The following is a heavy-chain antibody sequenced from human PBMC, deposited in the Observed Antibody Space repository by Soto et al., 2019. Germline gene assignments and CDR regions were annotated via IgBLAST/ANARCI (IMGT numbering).Heavy chain of an antibody. V-gene: IGHV5-51*01. D-gene: IGHD4-17*01. CDR2: SHPADSDT. CDR3: ARQVTGDPDYYMDV. CDR1: GYSFTNYW. Sequence: PGESLKISCEASGYSFTNYWIGWVRQMPGKGLEWMGISHPADSDTRYGPSFQGQVTISADKSISTAYLQWSSLKASDTAMYYCARQVTGDPDYYMDVWGKGTTVTVSS. J-gene: IGHJ6*03.